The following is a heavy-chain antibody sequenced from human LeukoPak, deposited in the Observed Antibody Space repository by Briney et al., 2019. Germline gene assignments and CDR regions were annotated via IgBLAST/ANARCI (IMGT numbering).Heavy chain of an antibody. V-gene: IGHV3-64D*06. D-gene: IGHD2-8*01. CDR2: ISSNGGST. Sequence: GGSLRLSCAASGFTFSSYWMSWVRQAPGKGLEYVSAISSNGGSTYYADSVKGRFTISRDNSKNTLYLQMSSLRAEDTAVYYCCTLPNYYYGMDVWGQGTTVTVSS. J-gene: IGHJ6*02. CDR3: CTLPNYYYGMDV. CDR1: GFTFSSYW.